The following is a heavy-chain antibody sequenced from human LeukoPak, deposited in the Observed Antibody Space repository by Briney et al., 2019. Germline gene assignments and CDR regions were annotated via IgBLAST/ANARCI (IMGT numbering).Heavy chain of an antibody. J-gene: IGHJ6*02. V-gene: IGHV3-7*03. CDR2: INRDGSER. Sequence: GGSLRLSCAASGFTVSSNYMSWVRQAPGKGLEWVANINRDGSERYYVDSVKGRFTISRDDAKSSLYLQMNSLRAEDTAVYYCARRNAMDVWGQGTTVIVFS. CDR1: GFTVSSNY. CDR3: ARRNAMDV.